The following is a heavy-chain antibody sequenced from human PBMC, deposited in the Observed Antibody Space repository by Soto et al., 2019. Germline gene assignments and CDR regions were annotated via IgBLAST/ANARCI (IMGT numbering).Heavy chain of an antibody. J-gene: IGHJ4*02. CDR2: ISGSGGSK. CDR3: AKDHQAV. Sequence: EVQLLESGGGLVQPGGSLRLSCAASGFTFSSYAMSWVRQAPGKGLEWVSAISGSGGSKYYADSVKGRFTISRNNSKNTLYLQMNSRIVEDTAVYYCAKDHQAVWGQGTLVTVSS. D-gene: IGHD6-25*01. V-gene: IGHV3-23*01. CDR1: GFTFSSYA.